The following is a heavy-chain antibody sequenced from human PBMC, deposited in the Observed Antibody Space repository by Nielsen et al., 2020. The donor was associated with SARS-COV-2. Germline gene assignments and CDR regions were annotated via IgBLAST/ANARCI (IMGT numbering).Heavy chain of an antibody. J-gene: IGHJ6*03. CDR2: IYSGGST. CDR1: GFTVSSNY. D-gene: IGHD2-2*01. V-gene: IGHV3-66*04. CDR3: ASHYCSSTSCPDYYYMDV. Sequence: GRSLRLSCAASGFTVSSNYMSWVRQAPGTGLEWVSVIYSGGSTYYADSVKGRFTISRDISKNTLYLQMNSLRVEDTAVYYCASHYCSSTSCPDYYYMDVWGKGTTVTVSS.